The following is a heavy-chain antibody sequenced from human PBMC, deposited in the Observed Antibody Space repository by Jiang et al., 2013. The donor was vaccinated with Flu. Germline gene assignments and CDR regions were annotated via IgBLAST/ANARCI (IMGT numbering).Heavy chain of an antibody. CDR3: ARHTKAGYSGYKN. D-gene: IGHD5-12*01. Sequence: GAEVKKPESSVRVSCTPSGDSFTNSVINWVRLAPGQRLEWMGRIIPVPDMTNYAHKFQGRLKFVADTSARTVYMELSSLRSEDTAVYYCARHTKAGYSGYKNWGQGTLVTVSS. V-gene: IGHV1-69*04. CDR2: IIPVPDMT. CDR1: GDSFTNSV. J-gene: IGHJ4*02.